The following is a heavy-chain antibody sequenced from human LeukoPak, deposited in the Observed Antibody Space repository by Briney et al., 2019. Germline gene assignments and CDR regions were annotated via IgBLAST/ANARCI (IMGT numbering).Heavy chain of an antibody. Sequence: GGALRLSCAASGFTFSSYGFHWVRQAPGKGLEWVAVIWSDGSYKYYADSVKGRFTISRDDSKNTLYLQMNSLRAEDTAVYYCARDFSLQLFDYWGQGTLVTVFS. D-gene: IGHD5-24*01. V-gene: IGHV3-33*01. CDR3: ARDFSLQLFDY. CDR1: GFTFSSYG. J-gene: IGHJ4*02. CDR2: IWSDGSYK.